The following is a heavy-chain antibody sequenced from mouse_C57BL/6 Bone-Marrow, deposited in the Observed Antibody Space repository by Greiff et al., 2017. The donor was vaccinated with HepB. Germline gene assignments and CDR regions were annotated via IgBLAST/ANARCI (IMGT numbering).Heavy chain of an antibody. CDR2: INYDGSST. J-gene: IGHJ2*01. V-gene: IGHV5-16*01. CDR3: AREAQGNYFDY. Sequence: EVKVVESEGGLVQPGSSMKLSCTASGFTFSDYYMAWVRQVPEKGLEWVANINYDGSSTYYLDSLKSRFIISRDNAKNILYLQMSSLKSEDTATYYCAREAQGNYFDYWGQGTTLTVSS. CDR1: GFTFSDYY.